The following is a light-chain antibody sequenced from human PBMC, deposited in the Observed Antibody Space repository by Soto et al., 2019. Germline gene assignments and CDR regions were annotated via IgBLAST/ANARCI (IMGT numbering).Light chain of an antibody. CDR2: AAS. V-gene: IGKV1-39*01. Sequence: DIQMTQSPSSLPASVGDRVTITCRASQSICSYLNWYQQKPGKAPKLLIYAASSLQSGVPSRFSGSGSGTDFTLTISSLQPEDFATYYCQQSYSTPPTFGQGTKVDIK. CDR3: QQSYSTPPT. CDR1: QSICSY. J-gene: IGKJ1*01.